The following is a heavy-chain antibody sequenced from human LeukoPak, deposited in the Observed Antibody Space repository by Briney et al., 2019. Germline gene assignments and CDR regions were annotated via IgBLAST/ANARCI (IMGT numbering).Heavy chain of an antibody. CDR3: AREGYYDSSGYHDAFDI. Sequence: SETLSLTCTVSGGSISSYYWSWIRQPPGKGLEWIGYIYCSGSTNYNPSLKSRVTISVDTSKNQFSLKLSSVTAADTAVYYCAREGYYDSSGYHDAFDIWGQGTMVTVSS. V-gene: IGHV4-59*01. CDR1: GGSISSYY. CDR2: IYCSGST. D-gene: IGHD3-22*01. J-gene: IGHJ3*02.